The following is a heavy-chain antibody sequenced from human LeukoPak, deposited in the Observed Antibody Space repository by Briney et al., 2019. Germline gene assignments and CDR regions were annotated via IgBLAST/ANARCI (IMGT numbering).Heavy chain of an antibody. V-gene: IGHV3-23*01. CDR1: GFTFNNYA. J-gene: IGHJ4*02. CDR2: ISHSGGRT. CDR3: AKADRVASAATLDY. Sequence: GGSLRLSCAASGFTFNNYAMSWVRQAPGKGLEWVSTISHSGGRTYYADSLEGRFAISRDNSKNTLFLQMHSLRAEDTAVYYCAKADRVASAATLDYWGQGTLVTVSS. D-gene: IGHD2-15*01.